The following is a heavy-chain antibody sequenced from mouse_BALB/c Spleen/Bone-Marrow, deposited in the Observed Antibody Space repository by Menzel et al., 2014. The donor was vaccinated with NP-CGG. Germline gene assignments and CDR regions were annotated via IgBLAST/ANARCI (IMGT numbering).Heavy chain of an antibody. CDR2: INPDSSTI. CDR3: ARQGYYGYSDY. Sequence: EVKLQESGGGLVQPGGSLKLSCAASGFDFSRYWMSLVRQAPGKGLEWIGGINPDSSTINYTPSLKDKFIISRDNAKNTLYLQMRKVRSEDTALYYCARQGYYGYSDYWGQGTTLTVSS. J-gene: IGHJ2*01. V-gene: IGHV4-1*02. D-gene: IGHD1-2*01. CDR1: GFDFSRYW.